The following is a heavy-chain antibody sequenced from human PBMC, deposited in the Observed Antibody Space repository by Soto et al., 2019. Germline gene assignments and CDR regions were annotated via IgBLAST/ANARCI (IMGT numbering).Heavy chain of an antibody. CDR2: ISTLNDNT. CDR1: GYTFTNYG. CDR3: ARVKTGTGDYLDY. D-gene: IGHD1-1*01. J-gene: IGHJ4*02. Sequence: ASVKVSCKTSGYTFTNYGITWVRQAPGQGLEWMGWISTLNDNTNYAQRFRGRVSMTADSSTTTAYMELRSLRPDDTAVYYCARVKTGTGDYLDYWGQGTPVTVSS. V-gene: IGHV1-18*01.